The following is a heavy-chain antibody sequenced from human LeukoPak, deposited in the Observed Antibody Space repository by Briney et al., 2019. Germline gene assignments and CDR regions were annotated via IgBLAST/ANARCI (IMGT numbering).Heavy chain of an antibody. CDR3: ARGFLYSSSWPGHIDY. CDR1: GGSISSYY. J-gene: IGHJ4*02. D-gene: IGHD6-13*01. V-gene: IGHV4-59*01. CDR2: IHYSGST. Sequence: SETLSLTCTVSGGSISSYYWSWIRQPPGKGLEWIGYIHYSGSTNYNPSLKSRVTISVDTSKNQFSLKLSSVTAADTAVYYCARGFLYSSSWPGHIDYWGQGTLVTVSS.